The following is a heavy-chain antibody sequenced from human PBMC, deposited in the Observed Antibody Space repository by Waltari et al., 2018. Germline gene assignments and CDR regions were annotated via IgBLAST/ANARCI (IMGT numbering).Heavy chain of an antibody. Sequence: QVQLVESGGGVVQPEMSLTLSCAASGFAVKSYPISWVRQAPDKGLEWVAVSSSNEKTIYYADSVKGRFTISRDNSGNTAYLQMNSLRPDDTGVYYCARGSLTTCCSNWFDPWGQGTLVTVSS. CDR3: ARGSLTTCCSNWFDP. V-gene: IGHV3-30*04. CDR2: SSSNEKTI. D-gene: IGHD1-1*01. CDR1: GFAVKSYP. J-gene: IGHJ5*02.